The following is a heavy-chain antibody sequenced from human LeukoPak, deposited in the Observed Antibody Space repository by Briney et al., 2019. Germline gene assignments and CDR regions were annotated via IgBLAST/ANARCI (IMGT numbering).Heavy chain of an antibody. CDR2: ISSSSSTI. D-gene: IGHD1-26*01. CDR3: ARRFGSYLDY. J-gene: IGHJ4*02. CDR1: GFTFSSYS. V-gene: IGHV3-48*01. Sequence: PGGSLRLSCAVSGFTFSSYSMNWVRQAPGKGLEWVSYISSSSSTIYYADSVKGRFTISRDNAKNSLYLQMNSLRAEDTAVYYCARRFGSYLDYWGQGTLVTVSS.